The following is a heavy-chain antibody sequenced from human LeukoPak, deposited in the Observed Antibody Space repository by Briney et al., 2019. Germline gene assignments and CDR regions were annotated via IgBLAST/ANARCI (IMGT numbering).Heavy chain of an antibody. V-gene: IGHV3-9*01. Sequence: GGSLRLSCAASGFTFDDYAMHWVRQAPGKGLEWVSGISWNSGSIGYADFVKGRFTISRDNAKNSLYLQMNSLRAEDTALYYCAKVLLPYYYYGMDVWGQGTTVTVSS. J-gene: IGHJ6*02. D-gene: IGHD2-15*01. CDR3: AKVLLPYYYYGMDV. CDR1: GFTFDDYA. CDR2: ISWNSGSI.